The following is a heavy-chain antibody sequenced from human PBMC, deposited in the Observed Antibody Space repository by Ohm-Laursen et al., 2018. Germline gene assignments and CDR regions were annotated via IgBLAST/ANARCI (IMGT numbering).Heavy chain of an antibody. CDR2: IYHSGST. D-gene: IGHD3-16*01. V-gene: IGHV4-59*07. Sequence: SDTLSLTCTVSGGSISNQYWNWVRQSPGKGLEWIGYIYHSGSTKYNPFFNSRVTISVDTSQNQFSLNLRSVTTADTAVYYYASGHNYGYDNYYYGMDVWGQGTTVTVSS. J-gene: IGHJ6*02. CDR3: ASGHNYGYDNYYYGMDV. CDR1: GGSISNQY.